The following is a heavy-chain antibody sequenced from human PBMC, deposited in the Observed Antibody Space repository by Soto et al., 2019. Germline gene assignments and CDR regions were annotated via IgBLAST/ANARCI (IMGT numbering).Heavy chain of an antibody. CDR2: ISGSGGST. D-gene: IGHD6-13*01. CDR3: GKSPHIAAAAYSAMDV. Sequence: PGESLKVSCAASGFTFSSYAMSWVRQAPGKGLEWVSAISGSGGSTYYADSVKGRFTISRDNSKNTLYLLMNSLRAEDTAVYYCGKSPHIAAAAYSAMDVWGHGTTVTVSS. J-gene: IGHJ6*02. V-gene: IGHV3-23*01. CDR1: GFTFSSYA.